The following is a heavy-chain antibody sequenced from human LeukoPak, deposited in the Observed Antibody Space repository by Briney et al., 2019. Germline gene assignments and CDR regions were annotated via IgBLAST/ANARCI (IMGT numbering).Heavy chain of an antibody. Sequence: PGGSLRLSCVVSGYSFSSNMMTWVRQAPGKGLEWVATILPGGRESYRVDSVKGRFTISRDNAKNSLYLQMNSLRAEDTAVYYCMSAHGYWGQGTLVTATS. CDR3: MSAHGY. CDR2: ILPGGRES. V-gene: IGHV3-7*01. CDR1: GYSFSSNM. J-gene: IGHJ4*02.